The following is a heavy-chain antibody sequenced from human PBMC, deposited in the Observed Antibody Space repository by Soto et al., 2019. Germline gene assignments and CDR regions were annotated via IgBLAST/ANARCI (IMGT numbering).Heavy chain of an antibody. CDR2: IKQDGSAK. Sequence: EAQLVGSGGGLVQPGDSLRLSCAASGFALRTPWMSWVRQTPGKGLEWVANIKQDGSAKFYVDSVRGRFTISRDNANNPRYLQLNSLRAEDTAIYYCARDDGYRGFDCWGPGSLVTVSS. CDR3: ARDDGYRGFDC. J-gene: IGHJ4*02. CDR1: GFALRTPW. D-gene: IGHD6-25*01. V-gene: IGHV3-7*01.